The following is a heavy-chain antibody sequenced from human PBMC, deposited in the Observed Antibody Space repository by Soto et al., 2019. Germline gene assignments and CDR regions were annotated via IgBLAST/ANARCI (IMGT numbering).Heavy chain of an antibody. V-gene: IGHV4-34*01. D-gene: IGHD3-3*01. Sequence: SETMSLTCAVYGGSVNGHYWNWIRQPPGKGLEWIGEINHTGGTHYNPSLKSRVTMSVDTSKNQFSLRLSSVTAADTAIYYCATRITVFGLLIPPFDPWGQGTQVTVSS. CDR1: GGSVNGHY. J-gene: IGHJ5*02. CDR2: INHTGGT. CDR3: ATRITVFGLLIPPFDP.